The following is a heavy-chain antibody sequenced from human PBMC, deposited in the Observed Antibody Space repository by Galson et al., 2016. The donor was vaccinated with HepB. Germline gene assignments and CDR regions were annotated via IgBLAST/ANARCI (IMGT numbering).Heavy chain of an antibody. Sequence: SLRLSCAASGLTFSSYAMHWVRRAPGKGLEWVAIIWSDGNQYLYADSVKGRFTISRDNSKNTLYLQMNSLRAEDTAVYYCARVPSSGWFDDWGQGTLVTVSS. V-gene: IGHV3-33*01. D-gene: IGHD6-19*01. CDR2: IWSDGNQY. CDR3: ARVPSSGWFDD. CDR1: GLTFSSYA. J-gene: IGHJ4*02.